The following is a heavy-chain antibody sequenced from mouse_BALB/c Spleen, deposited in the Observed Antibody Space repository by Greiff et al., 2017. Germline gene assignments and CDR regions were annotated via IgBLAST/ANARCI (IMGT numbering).Heavy chain of an antibody. CDR2: ISYSGST. Sequence: VQLQQSGPSLVKPSQTLSLTCSVTGDSITSGYWNWIRKFPGNKLEYMGYISYSGSTYYNPSLKSRISITRDTSKNQYYLQLNSVTTEDTATYYCARRITTVVEEDWYFDVWGAGTTVTVSS. V-gene: IGHV3-8*02. CDR1: GDSITSGY. CDR3: ARRITTVVEEDWYFDV. J-gene: IGHJ1*01. D-gene: IGHD1-1*01.